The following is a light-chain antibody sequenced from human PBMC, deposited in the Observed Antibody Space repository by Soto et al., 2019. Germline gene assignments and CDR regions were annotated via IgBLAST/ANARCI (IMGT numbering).Light chain of an antibody. CDR2: AAS. CDR3: QQLNSYPRT. J-gene: IGKJ2*01. CDR1: QGISSY. V-gene: IGKV1-9*01. Sequence: DIQLTQSPSFLSASVGDRVTITCRASQGISSYLAWYQQKPGKAPKLLIYAASTWQSGVPSRFSGSGSGTEFTLTISRLQPEDFATYYCQQLNSYPRTFGQGTKLEIK.